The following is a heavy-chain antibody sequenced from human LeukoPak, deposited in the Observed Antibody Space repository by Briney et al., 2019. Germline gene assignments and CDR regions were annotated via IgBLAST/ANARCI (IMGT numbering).Heavy chain of an antibody. CDR3: ARRRDGYNIAFDI. Sequence: GESLKISCKGSGYSLTSYWIGWVRQMPGKGLEWMGIIYPGDSDTRYSPSFQGQVTISADKSISTAYLQWSSLKASDTAMYYCARRRDGYNIAFDIWGQGTMVTVSS. D-gene: IGHD5-24*01. V-gene: IGHV5-51*01. CDR1: GYSLTSYW. J-gene: IGHJ3*02. CDR2: IYPGDSDT.